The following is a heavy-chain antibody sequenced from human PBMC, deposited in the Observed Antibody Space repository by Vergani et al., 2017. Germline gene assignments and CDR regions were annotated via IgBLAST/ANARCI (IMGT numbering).Heavy chain of an antibody. D-gene: IGHD3-22*01. CDR3: ARDSSGYYWIGPDY. CDR2: ISGHDHRT. J-gene: IGHJ4*02. Sequence: EVQLLESGGGSVQPGESLRLSCVASGFRFREHGMNWVRQAPGKGLEWVSGISGHDHRTLYADSVKGRFIISRDDSKNTLYLQMNSLRAEDTAVYYCARDSSGYYWIGPDYWGQGTLVTVSS. V-gene: IGHV3-23*01. CDR1: GFRFREHG.